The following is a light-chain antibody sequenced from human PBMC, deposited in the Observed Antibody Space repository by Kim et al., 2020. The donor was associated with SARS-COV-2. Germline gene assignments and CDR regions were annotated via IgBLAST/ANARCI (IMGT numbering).Light chain of an antibody. CDR1: NVGGKS. V-gene: IGLV3-21*04. J-gene: IGLJ3*02. Sequence: QGKEAGITGGGNNVGGKSVHWYQQKPGQAPVLVIYYDSDRPSGIPERFCGSNAGNTATLTISRVEAGDEADYYCQVWDSSSDHPVFGGGTQLTVL. CDR2: YDS. CDR3: QVWDSSSDHPV.